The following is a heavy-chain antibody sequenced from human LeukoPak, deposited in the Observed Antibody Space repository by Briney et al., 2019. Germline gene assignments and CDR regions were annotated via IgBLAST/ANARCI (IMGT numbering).Heavy chain of an antibody. J-gene: IGHJ4*02. CDR3: AKPQYLVDRPDPPFDY. V-gene: IGHV3-30*02. Sequence: GGSLRLSCAASGFTFSNYGMHWVRQAPGKGLEWVAFIRYDGDNQYYADSVKGRFTISRDNSKNTLYLQMNSLRPEDTAVYYCAKPQYLVDRPDPPFDYWGQGTLVTVSS. CDR2: IRYDGDNQ. CDR1: GFTFSNYG. D-gene: IGHD6-6*01.